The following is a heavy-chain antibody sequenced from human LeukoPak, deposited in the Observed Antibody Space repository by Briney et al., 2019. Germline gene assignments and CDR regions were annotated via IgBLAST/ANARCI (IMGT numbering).Heavy chain of an antibody. V-gene: IGHV3-21*06. CDR2: ISSGSSYI. Sequence: GGSLRLSCAASGFTFSSYEMNWVRQAPGKGLEWVSSISSGSSYIYYADSMKGRFTISRDNAKNSLYLQMNSLKAEDTAVYFCASHYDIDYWGQGTLVTVSS. CDR3: ASHYDIDY. D-gene: IGHD3-9*01. CDR1: GFTFSSYE. J-gene: IGHJ4*02.